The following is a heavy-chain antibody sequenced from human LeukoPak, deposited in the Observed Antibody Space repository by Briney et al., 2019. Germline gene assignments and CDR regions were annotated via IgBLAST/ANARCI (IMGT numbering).Heavy chain of an antibody. D-gene: IGHD3-3*01. CDR1: GFTFSAYT. Sequence: GGSLSLFCAASGFTFSAYTIHWVRQAPGKGLEWVAVMSNDGSIKKYANSVKGRFTISRDNSKNTLFLQMDSLRAEDTALYYCARELTIFGVIIQRYDTFDIWGQGTMVTVSS. CDR2: MSNDGSIK. J-gene: IGHJ3*02. CDR3: ARELTIFGVIIQRYDTFDI. V-gene: IGHV3-30-3*01.